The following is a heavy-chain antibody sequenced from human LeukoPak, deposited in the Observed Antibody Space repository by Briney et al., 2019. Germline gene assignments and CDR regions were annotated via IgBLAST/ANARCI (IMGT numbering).Heavy chain of an antibody. CDR2: ISGSGGST. V-gene: IGHV3-23*01. CDR3: ATVYSSGPLRPMDV. D-gene: IGHD4-11*01. J-gene: IGHJ6*02. Sequence: PGGSLRLSCAASGFTFSSYAMGWVRQAPGKGLEWVSAISGSGGSTYYVASVKGRFTISRDNSKNTLYLQMNSLRAEDTAVYYCATVYSSGPLRPMDVWGQGTTVTVSS. CDR1: GFTFSSYA.